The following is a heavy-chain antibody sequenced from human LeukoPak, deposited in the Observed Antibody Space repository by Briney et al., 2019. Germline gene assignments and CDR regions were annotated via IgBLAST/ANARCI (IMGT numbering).Heavy chain of an antibody. V-gene: IGHV3-33*01. CDR1: GFTFSSYG. CDR2: IWCDGSNK. D-gene: IGHD3-10*01. Sequence: GGSLRLSCAASGFTFSSYGMHWVRQAPGKGLEWVPVIWCDGSNKDYADSVKGRLTISRDNSKNTLYLQMNSLRAEDTAVYYCAREYGSGSYYFDYWGQGTLVTVSS. J-gene: IGHJ4*02. CDR3: AREYGSGSYYFDY.